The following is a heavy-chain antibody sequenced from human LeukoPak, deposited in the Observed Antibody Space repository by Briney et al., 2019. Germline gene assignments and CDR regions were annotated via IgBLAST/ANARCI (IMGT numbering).Heavy chain of an antibody. D-gene: IGHD5-24*01. Sequence: GASVKVSCKTSGYIFTPHHIHWMRQAPGQGLELLGWVSAANNPEYSQKFQGRVVITRDASATTSYLELNSLRSEDAAIYYCAMSVEMPPIPSFDFWGQGTLVTVSS. CDR1: GYIFTPHH. J-gene: IGHJ4*02. CDR2: VSAANNP. V-gene: IGHV1-3*01. CDR3: AMSVEMPPIPSFDF.